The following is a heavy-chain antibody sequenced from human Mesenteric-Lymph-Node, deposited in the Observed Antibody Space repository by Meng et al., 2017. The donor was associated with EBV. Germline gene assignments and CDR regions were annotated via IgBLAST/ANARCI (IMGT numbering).Heavy chain of an antibody. V-gene: IGHV4-4*02. CDR2: IYHSGST. CDR1: GASISSDNW. CDR3: ARFQRFGDFD. J-gene: IGHJ4*02. D-gene: IGHD3-10*01. Sequence: VPLPGPAPGLVKPSGTLSLTCAVSGASISSDNWWSWVRQPPGKGLEWIGEIYHSGSTNYNPSLKSRVTISVDKSKRQFSLKLTSVTAADTAVYHCARFQRFGDFDWGQGTLVTVSS.